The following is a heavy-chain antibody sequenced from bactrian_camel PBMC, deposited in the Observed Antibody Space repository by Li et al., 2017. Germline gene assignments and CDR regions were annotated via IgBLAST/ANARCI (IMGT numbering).Heavy chain of an antibody. CDR1: IDISHYS. V-gene: IGHV3S53*01. CDR3: ATQRSWSTGAYAANY. J-gene: IGHJ4*01. CDR2: ITPRGNS. D-gene: IGHD6*01. Sequence: HVQLVESGGGSVQARGSLRLSCTASIDISHYSMAWFRQASGKEREGVACITPRGNSMRAIAVEGRFAISRDNAKNTVYLQMNSLKSEDTALYYCATQRSWSTGAYAANYWGQGTQVTVS.